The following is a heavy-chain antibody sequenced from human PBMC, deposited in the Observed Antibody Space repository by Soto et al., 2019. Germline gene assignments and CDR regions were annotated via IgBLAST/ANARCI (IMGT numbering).Heavy chain of an antibody. Sequence: QVQLQESGPGLVKPSETLSLTCTVSGGSVSSGSYYWSWIRQPPGKGLEWIGYIYYSGSTNYNPSLKSRVXXSXDXXKNQFSLKLSSVTAADTAVYYCARETDYGEDAFDIWGQGTMVTVSS. CDR1: GGSVSSGSYY. CDR2: IYYSGST. J-gene: IGHJ3*02. D-gene: IGHD4-17*01. CDR3: ARETDYGEDAFDI. V-gene: IGHV4-61*01.